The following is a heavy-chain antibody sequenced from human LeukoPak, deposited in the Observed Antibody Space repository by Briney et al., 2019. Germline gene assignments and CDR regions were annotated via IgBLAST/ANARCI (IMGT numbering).Heavy chain of an antibody. V-gene: IGHV3-7*01. J-gene: IGHJ4*02. CDR1: GFTFSSCW. Sequence: PGGSLRLSCAASGFTFSSCWMSWVRQAPGKGLEWVANIKQDGSEKYYVDSVKGRFTISRDNAKNSLYLQMNSLRAEDTAVYYCAREGYSYGNPGNYWGQGTLVTVSS. CDR2: IKQDGSEK. CDR3: AREGYSYGNPGNY. D-gene: IGHD5-18*01.